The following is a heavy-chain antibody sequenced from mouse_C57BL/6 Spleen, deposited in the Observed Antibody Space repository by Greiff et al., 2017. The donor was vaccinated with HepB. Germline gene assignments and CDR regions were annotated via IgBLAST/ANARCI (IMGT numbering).Heavy chain of an antibody. CDR3: ARSGYYLYYAMDY. J-gene: IGHJ4*01. CDR2: INPYNGGT. Sequence: EVQLQQSGPVLVKPGASVKMSCKASGYTFTDYYMNWVKQSHGKSLEWIGVINPYNGGTSYNQKFKGKATLTVDKSSSTAYMELNSLTSEDSAVYYCARSGYYLYYAMDYWGQGTSVTVSS. CDR1: GYTFTDYY. V-gene: IGHV1-19*01. D-gene: IGHD2-3*01.